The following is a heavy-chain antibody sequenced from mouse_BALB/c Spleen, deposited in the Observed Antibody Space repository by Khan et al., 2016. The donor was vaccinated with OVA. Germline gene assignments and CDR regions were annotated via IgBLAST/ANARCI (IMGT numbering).Heavy chain of an antibody. CDR1: GYTFTNYG. CDR3: ARFQGGY. V-gene: IGHV9-3-1*01. CDR2: INTYTGEP. J-gene: IGHJ2*01. Sequence: QFQLVQSGPELKKPGETVKISCKASGYTFTNYGMNWVKQAPGKGLKWMGWINTYTGEPTYADDFKGRFALSLEISASIAYLQLNNLKNEDTATYFCARFQGGYWGQGTTLTVSS.